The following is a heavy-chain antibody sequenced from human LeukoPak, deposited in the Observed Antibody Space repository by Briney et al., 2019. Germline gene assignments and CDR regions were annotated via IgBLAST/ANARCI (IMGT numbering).Heavy chain of an antibody. V-gene: IGHV3-23*01. Sequence: PGGSLRLSCAASGFTFSSYAMSWVRQAPGKGLEWVSAISGSGGSTYYADSVKGRFTISRDNSKNPLYLQMNSLRAEDTAVYYCAKDRRMAVAGTTFDYWGQGTLVTVSS. J-gene: IGHJ4*02. D-gene: IGHD6-19*01. CDR3: AKDRRMAVAGTTFDY. CDR2: ISGSGGST. CDR1: GFTFSSYA.